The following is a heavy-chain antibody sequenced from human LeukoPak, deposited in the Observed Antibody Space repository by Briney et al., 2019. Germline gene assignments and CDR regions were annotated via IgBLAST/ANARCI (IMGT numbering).Heavy chain of an antibody. CDR2: IKGDGSHT. D-gene: IGHD3-9*01. CDR3: VRDWDHFDFDS. V-gene: IGHV3-74*01. J-gene: IGHJ5*01. CDR1: GFTFSSYW. Sequence: PGGSLRLSCEASGFTFSSYWMHWVRQAPGKGLVWVSRIKGDGSHTIYADSVKGRFTISRDNAKNTLYLQMKSLRAEDTAVYYCVRDWDHFDFDSWGQGTLVTVSS.